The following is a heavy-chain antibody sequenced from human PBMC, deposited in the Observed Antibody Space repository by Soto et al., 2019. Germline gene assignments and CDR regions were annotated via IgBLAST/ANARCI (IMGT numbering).Heavy chain of an antibody. V-gene: IGHV3-48*04. CDR2: IFASSTTI. CDR1: GFTFSSYS. J-gene: IGHJ4*02. Sequence: EVQMVETGGGLVQPGGSLRLSCVASGFTFSSYSRVWVRQAPGKGLEWIAYIFASSTTILYADSVKGRFTVSRDNTQNSLFLLMNSLRAEDTAIYYCARDKDWAFDYWGQGTQVIVSS. CDR3: ARDKDWAFDY. D-gene: IGHD3-9*01.